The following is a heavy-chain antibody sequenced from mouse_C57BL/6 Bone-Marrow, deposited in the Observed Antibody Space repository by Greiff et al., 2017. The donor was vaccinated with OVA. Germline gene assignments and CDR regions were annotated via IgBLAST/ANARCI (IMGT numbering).Heavy chain of an antibody. CDR2: INPNNGGT. Sequence: VQLQQSGPELVKPGASVKISCKASGYTFTDYYMNWVKQSHGKSLEWIGDINPNNGGTSYNQKFKGKATLTVDKSSSTAYMELRSLTSEDSAVYYCARVSTTVWYFGVWGTGTTVTVSS. J-gene: IGHJ1*03. V-gene: IGHV1-26*01. CDR1: GYTFTDYY. D-gene: IGHD1-1*01. CDR3: ARVSTTVWYFGV.